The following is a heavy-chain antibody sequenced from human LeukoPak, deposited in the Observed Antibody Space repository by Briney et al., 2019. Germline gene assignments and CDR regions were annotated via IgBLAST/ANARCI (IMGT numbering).Heavy chain of an antibody. Sequence: PQTLSLSCTVSGGSISSGDYYWSWICQPPGKGLEWIGDIYFIGSTYYNPSLKSRVTISVDTSKNQFSLKLSSVTAADTAVYYCARGPFYGDYYYYYGMDVWGKGTTVTVSS. CDR1: GGSISSGDYY. CDR2: IYFIGST. J-gene: IGHJ6*04. D-gene: IGHD4-17*01. CDR3: ARGPFYGDYYYYYGMDV. V-gene: IGHV4-30-4*01.